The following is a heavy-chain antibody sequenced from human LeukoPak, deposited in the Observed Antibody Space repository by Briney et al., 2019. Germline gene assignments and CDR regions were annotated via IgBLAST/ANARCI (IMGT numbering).Heavy chain of an antibody. J-gene: IGHJ4*02. CDR3: TTVKTTMV. D-gene: IGHD5-18*01. V-gene: IGHV3-73*01. Sequence: QPGGPLKLSCAASGFTFSGSTIHWFRQAPGKGLEWVGRIRSKTDSYATAYAASVEARFSISREDSKDTAYLQMNSLKTEDTAVYSCTTVKTTMVWGQGSLVTASS. CDR2: IRSKTDSYAT. CDR1: GFTFSGST.